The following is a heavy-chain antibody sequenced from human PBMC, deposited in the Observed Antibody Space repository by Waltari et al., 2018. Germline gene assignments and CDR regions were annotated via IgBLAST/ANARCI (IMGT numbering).Heavy chain of an antibody. J-gene: IGHJ5*02. Sequence: QVQLVQSGAEVKKPGASVKVSCKASGYTFTSYYMHWVRQAPGQGLEWMGIINPSGGRTIYAQKFQGRVTMTRDTSTSTVYMELSSLRSEDTAVYYCARDPGCSSTSCYGELNWFDPWGQGTLVTVSS. V-gene: IGHV1-46*01. CDR1: GYTFTSYY. D-gene: IGHD2-2*01. CDR3: ARDPGCSSTSCYGELNWFDP. CDR2: INPSGGRT.